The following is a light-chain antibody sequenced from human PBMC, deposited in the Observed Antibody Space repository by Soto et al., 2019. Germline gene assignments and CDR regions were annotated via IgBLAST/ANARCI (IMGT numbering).Light chain of an antibody. J-gene: IGKJ4*01. V-gene: IGKV3-20*01. CDR1: QSVSSY. CDR2: GAS. CDR3: QQYGSSPLT. Sequence: EIVLTQSPATLSLSPGERATLSCRASQSVSSYLAWYQQKPGQAPRLLIYGASRRATGIPDRFSGSGSGTDFTLTISRLEPEDFAEYYCQQYGSSPLTFGGGTKVEIK.